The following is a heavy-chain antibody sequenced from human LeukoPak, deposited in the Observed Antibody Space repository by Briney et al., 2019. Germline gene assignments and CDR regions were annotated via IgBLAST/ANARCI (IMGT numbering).Heavy chain of an antibody. J-gene: IGHJ6*03. CDR1: GFTFDDYA. CDR3: AKGIQLWGYFMDV. V-gene: IGHV3-43D*03. Sequence: LPGGSLRLSCTASGFTFDDYAMHWARQAPGKGLEWVSLITWDGGSTYYADSVKGRFTISRDNSKNSLYLQMNSLRAEDTALYYCAKGIQLWGYFMDVWGKGTTVTVSS. CDR2: ITWDGGST. D-gene: IGHD5-18*01.